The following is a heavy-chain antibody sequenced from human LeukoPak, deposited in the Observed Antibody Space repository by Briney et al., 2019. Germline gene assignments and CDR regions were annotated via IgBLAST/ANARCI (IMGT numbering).Heavy chain of an antibody. CDR2: ISYDGSNK. CDR3: ARVQGRYSYDY. J-gene: IGHJ4*02. CDR1: GFTFSSYA. Sequence: GGSLRLSCAASGFTFSSYAMHWVRQAPGKGLEWVAVISYDGSNKYYADSVKGRFTISRDNAKNSLYLQMNSLRAEDTAVYYCARVQGRYSYDYWGQGTLVTVSS. D-gene: IGHD2-15*01. V-gene: IGHV3-30*04.